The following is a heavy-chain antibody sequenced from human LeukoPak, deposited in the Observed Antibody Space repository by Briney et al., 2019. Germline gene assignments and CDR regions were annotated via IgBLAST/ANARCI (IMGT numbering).Heavy chain of an antibody. D-gene: IGHD3-10*01. CDR2: ISNSSPYI. Sequence: GGSLRLSCAASGFSFSRYSMNWVRQAPGKGLEWVSSISNSSPYIHYADSVKGRFTISRDNAKNSLYLHMSSLRADDTAVYYCARGFNGERDYWGQGTLVTVSS. CDR1: GFSFSRYS. J-gene: IGHJ4*02. V-gene: IGHV3-21*01. CDR3: ARGFNGERDY.